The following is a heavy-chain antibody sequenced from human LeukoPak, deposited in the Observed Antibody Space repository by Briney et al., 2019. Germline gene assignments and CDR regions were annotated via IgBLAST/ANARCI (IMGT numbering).Heavy chain of an antibody. Sequence: SPSETLSLTCAVSGFSITSNYYWGWIRQPPGQGLEWIGIISYSGSTHYNLSLKSRVTMSVDTSKNQFSLKLNSVTAADTAVYYCASDASRYYYSYMDVRGKGTT. D-gene: IGHD3-16*01. V-gene: IGHV4-38-2*01. CDR3: ASDASRYYYSYMDV. J-gene: IGHJ6*03. CDR1: GFSITSNYY. CDR2: ISYSGST.